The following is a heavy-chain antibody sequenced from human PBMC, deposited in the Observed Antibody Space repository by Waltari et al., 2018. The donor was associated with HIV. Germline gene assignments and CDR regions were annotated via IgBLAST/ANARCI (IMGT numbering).Heavy chain of an antibody. CDR3: ARGGSGGWFDP. Sequence: QLQLQESGPGLVKPSETLSLTCTVSGGSISSSSYYWGWISQPPGKGLEWIGSIYYRGSTYYHPSLKSRVTISVDTSKNQFSRKLSSVTAADTAVYYCARGGSGGWFDPWGQGTLVTVSS. CDR2: IYYRGST. J-gene: IGHJ5*02. CDR1: GGSISSSSYY. D-gene: IGHD3-10*01. V-gene: IGHV4-39*01.